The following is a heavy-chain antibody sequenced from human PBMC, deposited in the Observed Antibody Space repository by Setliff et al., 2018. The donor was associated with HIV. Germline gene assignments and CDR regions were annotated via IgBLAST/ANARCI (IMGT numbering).Heavy chain of an antibody. Sequence: PSETLSLTCAVYGGSFSGYYWGWIRQPPGKGLEWIGSINYRGNTYYNPSLKSRAAISVDTSKNQFSLKLSSVTAADTAVYYCARGDGTKYYYYYYMDVWGKGTTVTVSS. V-gene: IGHV4-34*01. CDR2: INYRGNT. D-gene: IGHD1-7*01. CDR3: ARGDGTKYYYYYYMDV. CDR1: GGSFSGYY. J-gene: IGHJ6*03.